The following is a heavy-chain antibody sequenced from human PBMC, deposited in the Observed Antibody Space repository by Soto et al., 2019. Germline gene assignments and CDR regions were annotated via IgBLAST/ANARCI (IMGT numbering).Heavy chain of an antibody. CDR2: IWYDGSNK. V-gene: IGHV3-33*01. D-gene: IGHD3-10*01. CDR1: GFTFSSYG. Sequence: QVQLVESGGGVVQPGRSLRLSCAASGFTFSSYGMHWVRQAPGKGLEWVAVIWYDGSNKYYADSVKGRFTISRDNSKNTLYLQMNSLRAEDTAVYYCARCVRRTYYYGSGSQRYYMDVWGKGTTVTVSS. CDR3: ARCVRRTYYYGSGSQRYYMDV. J-gene: IGHJ6*03.